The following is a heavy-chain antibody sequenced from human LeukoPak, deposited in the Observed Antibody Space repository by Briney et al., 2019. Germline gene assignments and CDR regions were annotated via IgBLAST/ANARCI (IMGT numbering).Heavy chain of an antibody. CDR2: IRYDGSNK. J-gene: IGHJ4*02. CDR3: AKDLVVVAATGYRFDY. D-gene: IGHD2-15*01. Sequence: GGSLRLSCAASGFTFSSHGMHWVRQAPGKGLEWVAFIRYDGSNKYYADSVKGRFTISRDNSKNTLYLQMNSLRAEDTAVYYCAKDLVVVAATGYRFDYWGQGTLVTVSS. V-gene: IGHV3-30*02. CDR1: GFTFSSHG.